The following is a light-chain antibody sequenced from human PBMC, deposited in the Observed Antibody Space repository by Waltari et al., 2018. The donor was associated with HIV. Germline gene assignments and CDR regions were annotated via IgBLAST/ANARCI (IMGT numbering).Light chain of an antibody. J-gene: IGLJ3*02. V-gene: IGLV2-14*03. CDR2: DVS. Sequence: QSALTQPASVSGSPGQSITISCTGTSSDIGGYNYVSWYQQHPGRAPKLRIYDVSNRPSGVSNRFSGSKSGNTASLTISGLQAEDEALYYCSSYTTSSTLVLFGGGTQLTVL. CDR3: SSYTTSSTLVL. CDR1: SSDIGGYNY.